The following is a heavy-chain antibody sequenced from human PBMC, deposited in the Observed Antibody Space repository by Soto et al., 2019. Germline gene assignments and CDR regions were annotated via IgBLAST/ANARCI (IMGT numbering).Heavy chain of an antibody. CDR3: ARGPLVGHDAFDI. CDR1: GYTFMSYG. Sequence: GASVKVSCKASGYTFMSYGIHWVRQAPGQGLEWMGWISVYKGNTNYAQKFQGRVTMTRNTSISTAYMELSSLRSEDTAVYYCARGPLVGHDAFDIWGQGTMVTVSS. D-gene: IGHD3-16*02. V-gene: IGHV1-8*01. CDR2: ISVYKGNT. J-gene: IGHJ3*02.